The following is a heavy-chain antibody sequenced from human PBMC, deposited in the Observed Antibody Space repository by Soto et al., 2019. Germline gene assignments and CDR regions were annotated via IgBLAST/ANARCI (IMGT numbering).Heavy chain of an antibody. V-gene: IGHV3-72*01. J-gene: IGHJ4*02. Sequence: EVQLVESGGGLVQPGGSLRLSCAASGFTFSDHYMDWVRQAPGKGLEWVGRNKNKADSYTTEYAASVKGRFTISRDGSKNSLFLQMNSLQTEDTAVYYCTVWGSGNDFGAAWGQGILVTVSS. D-gene: IGHD3-10*01. CDR2: NKNKADSYTT. CDR1: GFTFSDHY. CDR3: TVWGSGNDFGAA.